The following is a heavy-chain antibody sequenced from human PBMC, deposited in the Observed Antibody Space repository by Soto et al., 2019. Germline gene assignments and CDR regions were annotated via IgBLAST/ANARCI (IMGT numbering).Heavy chain of an antibody. J-gene: IGHJ6*02. CDR3: ARRLYYDSSGFEGGGMDV. CDR2: IYYSGST. CDR1: GSPISSSSYY. D-gene: IGHD3-22*01. V-gene: IGHV4-39*01. Sequence: SQTRSLTCTVSGSPISSSSYYWGCIRQPPGKGREWIGSIYYSGSTYYDPSLKSRVTISVDTSKNQFSLKLSSVTAADTAVYYCARRLYYDSSGFEGGGMDVWGQGTTVT.